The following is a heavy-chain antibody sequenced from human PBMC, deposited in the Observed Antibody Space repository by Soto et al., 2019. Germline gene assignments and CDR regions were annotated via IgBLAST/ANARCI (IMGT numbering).Heavy chain of an antibody. D-gene: IGHD2-21*01. Sequence: EVHLLESGGGMVQPGGSLRVSCAASGFTFRDFVMSWVRQAPGKGLEWVSAIRGTGGETFYADSVKGRFTISRDNSKSTLYLQMNSLRDEDTALYFCAQDRGWGVVSPSHDSWGQGTLVTVSS. CDR1: GFTFRDFV. CDR3: AQDRGWGVVSPSHDS. V-gene: IGHV3-23*01. CDR2: IRGTGGET. J-gene: IGHJ4*02.